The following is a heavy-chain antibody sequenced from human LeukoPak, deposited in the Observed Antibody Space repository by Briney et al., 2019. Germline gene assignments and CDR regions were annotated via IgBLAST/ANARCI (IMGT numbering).Heavy chain of an antibody. CDR2: ISGSGGST. Sequence: PGGSLRLSCAASGFIFSNYAMNWVRQAPGKGLEWVSAISGSGGSTFYADSVKGRFTISRDNAKNTLYLQMSSLRAEDTAVYYCARARDYGDYVNWFDPWGQGTLVTVSS. CDR1: GFIFSNYA. D-gene: IGHD4-17*01. CDR3: ARARDYGDYVNWFDP. V-gene: IGHV3-23*01. J-gene: IGHJ5*02.